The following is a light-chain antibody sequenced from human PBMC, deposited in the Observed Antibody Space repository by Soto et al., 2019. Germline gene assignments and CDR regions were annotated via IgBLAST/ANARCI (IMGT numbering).Light chain of an antibody. CDR1: QSVLYSSNNY. J-gene: IGKJ2*01. CDR2: WAS. CDR3: QQYYSTPHP. Sequence: DIVMTQSPDSLAVSLGERATINCKSSQSVLYSSNNYLAWYQQNPGQPPKLLIYWASTRESGGPDRFSGSGSGTDFPLTIRSLQAEDVAVYYCQQYYSTPHPFGQGTKLEIK. V-gene: IGKV4-1*01.